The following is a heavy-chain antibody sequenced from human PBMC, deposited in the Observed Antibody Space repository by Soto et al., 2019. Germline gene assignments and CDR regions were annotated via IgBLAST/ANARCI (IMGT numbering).Heavy chain of an antibody. J-gene: IGHJ4*02. CDR1: GGSISSYY. V-gene: IGHV4-59*01. Sequence: SETLSLTCTVSGGSISSYYWSWIRQPPGKGLEWIGYIYYSGSTNYNPSLKSRVTISVDTSKNQFSLKLSSVTAAYTAVYYCARDRYSSAYWGQGTLVTVSS. D-gene: IGHD2-15*01. CDR3: ARDRYSSAY. CDR2: IYYSGST.